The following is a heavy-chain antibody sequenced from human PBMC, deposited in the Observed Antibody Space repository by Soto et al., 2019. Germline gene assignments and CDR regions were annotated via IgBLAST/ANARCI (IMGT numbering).Heavy chain of an antibody. CDR2: IDRSGNT. J-gene: IGHJ4*02. Sequence: SETLSLTCTVSGYSITDAFYHWGWILQPPGKGPEWIGDIDRSGNTHYNPALGSRVAISTDTSKNQFSLKLTSVTAADTAVYYCARHAPSFYYWSQGTLVTVS. CDR1: GYSITDAFYH. V-gene: IGHV4-39*01. CDR3: ARHAPSFYY.